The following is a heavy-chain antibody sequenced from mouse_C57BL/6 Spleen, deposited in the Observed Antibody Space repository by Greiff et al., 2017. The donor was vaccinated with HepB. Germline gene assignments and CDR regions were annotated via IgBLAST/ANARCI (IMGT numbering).Heavy chain of an antibody. J-gene: IGHJ4*01. CDR1: GFSLTSYA. CDR3: ARFPHYDYDPYYAMDY. Sequence: VQLQESGPGLVAPSQSLSITCTVSGFSLTSYAISWVRQPPGKGLEWLGVIWTGGGTYYNSALKSRLSISKDNSKSQVFLKMNSLKTDDTARYYCARFPHYDYDPYYAMDYWGQGTSVTVSS. D-gene: IGHD2-4*01. CDR2: IWTGGGT. V-gene: IGHV2-9-1*01.